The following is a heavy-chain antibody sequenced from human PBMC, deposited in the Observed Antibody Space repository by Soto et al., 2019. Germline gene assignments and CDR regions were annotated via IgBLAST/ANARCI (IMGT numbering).Heavy chain of an antibody. V-gene: IGHV4-34*01. Sequence: QVQLQQWGAGLLKPSETLSLTCAVYGGSFSGYYWSWIRQPPGKGLEWIGEINHSGSTNYNPSLKSRVTISVDASKNQFSLKLSSVTAADTAVYYCARGRYSYGLYYYYGMDVWGQGTTVTVSS. CDR2: INHSGST. CDR3: ARGRYSYGLYYYYGMDV. CDR1: GGSFSGYY. D-gene: IGHD5-18*01. J-gene: IGHJ6*02.